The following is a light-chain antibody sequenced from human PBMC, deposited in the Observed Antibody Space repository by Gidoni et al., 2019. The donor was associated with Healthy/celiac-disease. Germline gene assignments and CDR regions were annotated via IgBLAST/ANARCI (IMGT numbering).Light chain of an antibody. Sequence: DIQMTQSPSTLSASVGDRVTITCRASQSISSWLAWYQQKPGKAPKLLIYKAASLESGVPSRVSGSGSWTEFTLTISSLQPDDFATYYCQQYNSRTFXXXTKVEIK. CDR1: QSISSW. CDR2: KAA. CDR3: QQYNSRT. J-gene: IGKJ1*01. V-gene: IGKV1-5*03.